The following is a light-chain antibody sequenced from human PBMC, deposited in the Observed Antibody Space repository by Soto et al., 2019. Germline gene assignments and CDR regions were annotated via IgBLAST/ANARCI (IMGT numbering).Light chain of an antibody. CDR2: GAS. Sequence: EIVLTQSPGTLSLSPGERATLSCRASLSVSSTYLAWYQQKPGQAPRLLMYGASSRATGIPDRFSGSGSGTDFTLTISRLEPEDFAVYYCQQYGRSPWTFGQGTKVEIK. J-gene: IGKJ1*01. CDR1: LSVSSTY. V-gene: IGKV3-20*01. CDR3: QQYGRSPWT.